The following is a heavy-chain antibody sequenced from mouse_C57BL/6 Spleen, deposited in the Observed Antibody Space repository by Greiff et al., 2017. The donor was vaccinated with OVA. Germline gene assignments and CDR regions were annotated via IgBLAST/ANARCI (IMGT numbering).Heavy chain of an antibody. J-gene: IGHJ1*03. Sequence: EVQRVESGGGLVKPGGSLKLSCAASGFTFSSYAMSWVRQTPEKRLEWVATISDGGSYTYYPDNVKGRFTISRDNAKNNLYLQMSHLKSEDTAMYYCARADSTGYFDVWGTGTTVTVSS. CDR2: ISDGGSYT. CDR1: GFTFSSYA. CDR3: ARADSTGYFDV. V-gene: IGHV5-4*01.